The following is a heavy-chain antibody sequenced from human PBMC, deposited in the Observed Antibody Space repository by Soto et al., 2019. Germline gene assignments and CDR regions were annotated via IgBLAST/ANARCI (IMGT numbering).Heavy chain of an antibody. CDR3: AKGSRSSRPYYFDY. V-gene: IGHV3-7*01. Sequence: GGSLRLSCAASGFTFSSYWMTWVRQTPGKGLEWVGNINQEGSEKNYVDSVKGRFTISRDNAKNSLYLQMSSLRAEDTAVYYCAKGSRSSRPYYFDYWGHGTLVTVSS. CDR1: GFTFSSYW. D-gene: IGHD3-10*01. J-gene: IGHJ4*01. CDR2: INQEGSEK.